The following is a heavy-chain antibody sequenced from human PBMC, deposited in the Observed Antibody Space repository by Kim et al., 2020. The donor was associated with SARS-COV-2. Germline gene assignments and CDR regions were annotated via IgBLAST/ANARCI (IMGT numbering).Heavy chain of an antibody. CDR1: GGSFSGFH. J-gene: IGHJ6*02. D-gene: IGHD2-2*02. Sequence: SETLSLTCAVYGGSFSGFHWSWIRQSPGKGLEWIGEINHSGGINYNPSLKSRLTISMDTSKNQFSLKLTSVTAADTAFYYCARGRAGVVPAPILGLGAHYDDFIMDVWGHGTTVTV. V-gene: IGHV4-34*01. CDR2: INHSGGI. CDR3: ARGRAGVVPAPILGLGAHYDDFIMDV.